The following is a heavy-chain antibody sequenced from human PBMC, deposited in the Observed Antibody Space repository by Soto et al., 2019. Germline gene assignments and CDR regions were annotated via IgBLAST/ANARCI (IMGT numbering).Heavy chain of an antibody. J-gene: IGHJ6*02. D-gene: IGHD2-2*01. CDR3: ARIRRDCSSTSCSLYYYGMDV. Sequence: SGPTLVNPTETLTLTCTLSGFSLSNARMGVSWIRQPPGKALEWLAHIFSNDEKSYSTSLKSRLTISKDTSKSQVVLTMTNMDPVDTATYYCARIRRDCSSTSCSLYYYGMDVGGQGTTVTVSS. V-gene: IGHV2-26*01. CDR1: GFSLSNARMG. CDR2: IFSNDEK.